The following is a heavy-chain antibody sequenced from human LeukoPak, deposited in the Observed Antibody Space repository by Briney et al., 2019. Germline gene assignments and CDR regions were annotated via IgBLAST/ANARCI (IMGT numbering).Heavy chain of an antibody. CDR3: ARVRQWLVDGMDV. CDR1: GFTFSSYS. Sequence: GGSLRLSCEASGFTFSSYSMNWVRQAPGKGLEWVSFISGSSSIIHYADSVKGRFTISRDNAKNSLYLQMNSLRAEDTAVFYCARVRQWLVDGMDVWGQGTTVTVSS. CDR2: ISGSSSII. D-gene: IGHD6-19*01. V-gene: IGHV3-48*04. J-gene: IGHJ6*02.